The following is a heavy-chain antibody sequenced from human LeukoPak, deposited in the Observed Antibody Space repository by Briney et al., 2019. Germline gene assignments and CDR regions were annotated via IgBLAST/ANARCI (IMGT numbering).Heavy chain of an antibody. CDR1: GGSISTYY. D-gene: IGHD3-22*01. Sequence: SETLSLTCTVSGGSISTYYWSWIRQPPGKGLEWIGYIYYSGSTNYNPSLKSRVTISVDTSKNQFSLKLSSVTAADTAVYYCARHSYYYDSSGYYYFDYWGQGTLVTVSS. CDR3: ARHSYYYDSSGYYYFDY. J-gene: IGHJ4*02. CDR2: IYYSGST. V-gene: IGHV4-59*08.